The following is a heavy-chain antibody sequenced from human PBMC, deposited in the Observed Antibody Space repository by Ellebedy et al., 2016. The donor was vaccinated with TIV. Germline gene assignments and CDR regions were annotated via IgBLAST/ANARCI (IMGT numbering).Heavy chain of an antibody. D-gene: IGHD4-23*01. CDR2: VWYDGSTQ. V-gene: IGHV3-33*01. J-gene: IGHJ1*01. CDR3: ARDMGSYGGNTDFQH. CDR1: GFTFSSCG. Sequence: GGSLRLXCAASGFTFSSCGMHWVRQAPGKGLEWVALVWYDGSTQYYADSVQGRFTISRDNSKNTMYLQMNSLRAEDTAVYYCARDMGSYGGNTDFQHWGQGTLVTVSS.